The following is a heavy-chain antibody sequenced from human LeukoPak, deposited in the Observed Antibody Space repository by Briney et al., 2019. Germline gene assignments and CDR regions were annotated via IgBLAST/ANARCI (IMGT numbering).Heavy chain of an antibody. CDR3: AKFGGGYDSDDAFDI. Sequence: PGGSLRLSCAASGFTVTGNYMSWARQAPGKGLEWVSVIYSGGGTYYADSVKGRFTISRDNSKNTLYLQMNNLRAEDTAVYYCAKFGGGYDSDDAFDIWGQGTMVTVSS. D-gene: IGHD5-12*01. CDR1: GFTVTGNY. J-gene: IGHJ3*02. V-gene: IGHV3-53*01. CDR2: IYSGGGT.